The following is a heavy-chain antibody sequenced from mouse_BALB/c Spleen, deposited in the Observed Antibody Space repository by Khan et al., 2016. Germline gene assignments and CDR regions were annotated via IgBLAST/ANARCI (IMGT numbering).Heavy chain of an antibody. CDR1: DYTVTSYW. CDR2: INTNCGYA. CDR3: AYYNYTACYAKDY. Sequence: QVQLQQSGAEMAKPGASVKMLGKASDYTVTSYWMHWVKQRLGQGLEWMGYINTNCGYAAYNQKFQDKATVTSDKSSNTAYMEMYSQTSEDSAVYYCAYYNYTACYAKDYWCQRSSVIVSS. D-gene: IGHD1-3*01. J-gene: IGHJ4*01. V-gene: IGHV1-7*01.